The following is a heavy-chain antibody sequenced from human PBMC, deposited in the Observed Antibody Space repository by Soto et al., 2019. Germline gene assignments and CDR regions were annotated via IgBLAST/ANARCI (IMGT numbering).Heavy chain of an antibody. J-gene: IGHJ4*02. D-gene: IGHD3-16*01. CDR3: ARRYGGNFDY. Sequence: SETLSLTCTVSGGSISSYYWSWIRQPPGKGLEWIGYIYYSGSTNYNPSLKSRVTISVDTSKNQFSLKLSSVTAADTAVYYCARRYGGNFDYWGQGTLVTAPQ. CDR1: GGSISSYY. CDR2: IYYSGST. V-gene: IGHV4-59*01.